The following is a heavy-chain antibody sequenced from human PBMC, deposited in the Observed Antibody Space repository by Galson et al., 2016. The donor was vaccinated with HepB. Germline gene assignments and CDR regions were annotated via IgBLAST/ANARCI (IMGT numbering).Heavy chain of an antibody. J-gene: IGHJ4*02. D-gene: IGHD3-16*02. CDR2: MAGVGGNT. V-gene: IGHV3-23*01. Sequence: SLRLSCAASGFTFSDYGMAWVRQAPGRGLEWVATMAGVGGNTHYPDSVKGRFTISRDNPKNTLSLQMNSLRAEDTALYYCARDVGGIMFDYWGQGTLVTVSS. CDR1: GFTFSDYG. CDR3: ARDVGGIMFDY.